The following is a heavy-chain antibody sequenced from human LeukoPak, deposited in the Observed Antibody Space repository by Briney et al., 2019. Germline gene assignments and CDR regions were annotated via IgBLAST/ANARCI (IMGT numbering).Heavy chain of an antibody. CDR1: GGSISSSSYY. Sequence: SETLSLTCTVSGGSISSSSYYWGWIRQPPGKGLEWIGSIYYSGSTYYNPSLKSRVTISVDTSRNQFSLKLSSVTAADTAGYYCARPPEGVYYYGSGGGFQHWGQGTLVTVSS. CDR3: ARPPEGVYYYGSGGGFQH. CDR2: IYYSGST. J-gene: IGHJ1*01. D-gene: IGHD3-10*01. V-gene: IGHV4-39*01.